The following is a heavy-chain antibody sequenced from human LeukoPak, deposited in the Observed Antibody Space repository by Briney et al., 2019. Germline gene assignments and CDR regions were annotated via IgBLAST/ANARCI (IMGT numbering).Heavy chain of an antibody. J-gene: IGHJ4*02. D-gene: IGHD1-26*01. V-gene: IGHV3-23*01. CDR2: ISGSGGST. CDR3: ARDGDEWELTPYY. CDR1: GFTFSSYA. Sequence: GGSLRLSCAASGFTFSSYAMSWVRQAPGKGLEWVSAISGSGGSTYYADSVKGRFTISRDNSKNTLYLQMNSLRAEDTAVYYCARDGDEWELTPYYWGQGTLVTVSS.